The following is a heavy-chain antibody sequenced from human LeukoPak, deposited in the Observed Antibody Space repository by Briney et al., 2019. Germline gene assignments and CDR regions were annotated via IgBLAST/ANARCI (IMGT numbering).Heavy chain of an antibody. D-gene: IGHD2-2*01. CDR3: AKDPLGYCTSATCRYLDY. J-gene: IGHJ4*02. CDR2: IWYDGSKK. V-gene: IGHV3-30*02. CDR1: GFTFSSYW. Sequence: GGSLRLSCAASGFTFSSYWMSWVRQAPGRGLEWVAFIWYDGSKKYYADSAKGRFTISRDNSKNTLYLQMDSLRAEDTAVYYCAKDPLGYCTSATCRYLDYWGQGTLVTVSS.